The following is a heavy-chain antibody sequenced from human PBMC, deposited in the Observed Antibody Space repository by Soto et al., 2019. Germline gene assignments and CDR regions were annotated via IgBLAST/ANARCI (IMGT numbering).Heavy chain of an antibody. V-gene: IGHV1-8*01. D-gene: IGHD4-17*01. Sequence: QVQLVQSGAEVKKPGASVKVSCKASGYTFTSYDINWVRQATGQGLEWMGWMNPNSGNTGYAQKFQGRVTMTRNTSIRTAYMELSSLRSEDTAVYYCARVDYGVLYYGMDVWGQGTTVTVSS. CDR3: ARVDYGVLYYGMDV. CDR1: GYTFTSYD. J-gene: IGHJ6*02. CDR2: MNPNSGNT.